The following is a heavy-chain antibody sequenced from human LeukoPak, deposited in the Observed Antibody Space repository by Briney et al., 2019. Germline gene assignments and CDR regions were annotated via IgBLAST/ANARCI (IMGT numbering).Heavy chain of an antibody. J-gene: IGHJ3*01. V-gene: IGHV3-30*02. Sequence: GRSLRLSCAASGFIFSRYGMHWVRQAPGKGLEWVAFIRSDGRNEYYGDSVKGRFTISRDNSKNTLYLQMNSLRPEDTAVYYCANICTSTSCYPALDAFDFWGQGTMVTVSS. CDR1: GFIFSRYG. CDR2: IRSDGRNE. CDR3: ANICTSTSCYPALDAFDF. D-gene: IGHD2-2*01.